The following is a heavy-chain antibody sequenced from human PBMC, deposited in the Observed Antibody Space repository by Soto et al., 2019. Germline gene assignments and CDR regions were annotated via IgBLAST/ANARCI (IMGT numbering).Heavy chain of an antibody. Sequence: ASVKVSCKASGYTFTSYYMHWVRQAPGQGLEWMGIINPSGGSTSYAQKFQGRVTMTRDTSTSTVYMELSSLRSEDTAVYYCASRSAAAASYYYYYYGMDVWGQGTTVTVSS. CDR2: INPSGGST. CDR3: ASRSAAAASYYYYYYGMDV. CDR1: GYTFTSYY. V-gene: IGHV1-46*01. D-gene: IGHD6-13*01. J-gene: IGHJ6*02.